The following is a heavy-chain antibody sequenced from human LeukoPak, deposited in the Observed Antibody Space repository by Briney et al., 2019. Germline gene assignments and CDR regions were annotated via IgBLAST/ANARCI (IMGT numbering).Heavy chain of an antibody. Sequence: GGSLRLSCAASGFTVSSNYMSWVRQAPGKGLEWVSVIYSDGNTFYADSVKGRFTSSRDNSMNTLYLQMNSLRAEDTAMYYCARAPKGCTTTTCYAGGVDSWGQGTLVTVSS. CDR3: ARAPKGCTTTTCYAGGVDS. CDR2: IYSDGNT. J-gene: IGHJ4*02. V-gene: IGHV3-53*01. D-gene: IGHD2-2*01. CDR1: GFTVSSNY.